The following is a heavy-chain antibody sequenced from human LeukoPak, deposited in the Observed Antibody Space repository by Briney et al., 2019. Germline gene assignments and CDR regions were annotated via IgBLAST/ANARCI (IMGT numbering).Heavy chain of an antibody. CDR2: IHHTGDT. CDR1: GDSISSGSFY. Sequence: SETLSLTCTVSGDSISSGSFYWSWIRQPPGEGLEWIAYIHHTGDTYSNPSLKSRAAMSLDMSKNQFSLKLTSVTAADTAVYYCARWVGLSSWYYFDYWGQGTLVTVSS. V-gene: IGHV4-30-2*01. D-gene: IGHD6-13*01. CDR3: ARWVGLSSWYYFDY. J-gene: IGHJ4*02.